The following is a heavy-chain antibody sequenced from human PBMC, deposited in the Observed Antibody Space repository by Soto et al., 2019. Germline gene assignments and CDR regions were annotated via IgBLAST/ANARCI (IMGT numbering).Heavy chain of an antibody. V-gene: IGHV3-33*01. CDR3: ARDSWIH. CDR2: IWYDGSNK. D-gene: IGHD5-18*01. J-gene: IGHJ6*02. Sequence: QVQLVESGGGVVQPGRSLRLSCAASGFTFSSYGMHWVRQAPGKGLEWVAVIWYDGSNKFYTDSVKGRFAISRDNSKNTLYLQMNSLRAEDTAVYYCARDSWIHWGQGTTVTVSS. CDR1: GFTFSSYG.